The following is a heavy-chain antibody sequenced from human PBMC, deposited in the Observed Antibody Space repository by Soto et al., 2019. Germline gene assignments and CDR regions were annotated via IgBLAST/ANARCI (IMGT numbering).Heavy chain of an antibody. CDR3: ARDPAGAIVVVPAAHYFDY. CDR1: GFTFSSYW. Sequence: GGSLRLSCAASGFTFSSYWMSWVRQAPGKGLEWVANIKQDGSEKYYVDSVKGRFTISRDNAKNSLYLQMNSLRAEDTAVYYCARDPAGAIVVVPAAHYFDYWGQGTLVTVSS. J-gene: IGHJ4*02. D-gene: IGHD2-2*01. V-gene: IGHV3-7*01. CDR2: IKQDGSEK.